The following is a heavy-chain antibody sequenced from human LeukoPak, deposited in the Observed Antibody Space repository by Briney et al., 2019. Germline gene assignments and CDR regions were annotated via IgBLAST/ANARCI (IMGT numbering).Heavy chain of an antibody. CDR2: IKSDGST. D-gene: IGHD3-10*01. Sequence: PGGSLRLSCAASGFTFSDYWMHWVRQTPGKGLMWVARIKSDGSTIYADSVQGRFTISRDNAKNMVYLQMNSLRADDTAIYYCTRAITYFYGSVTYDWFDSWGQGTRVTVSS. V-gene: IGHV3-74*01. CDR3: TRAITYFYGSVTYDWFDS. J-gene: IGHJ5*01. CDR1: GFTFSDYW.